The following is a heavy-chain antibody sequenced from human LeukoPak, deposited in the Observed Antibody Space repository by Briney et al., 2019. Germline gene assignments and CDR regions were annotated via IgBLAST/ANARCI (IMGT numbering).Heavy chain of an antibody. CDR1: GFTFSSYA. J-gene: IGHJ4*02. CDR2: ISYDGSNK. D-gene: IGHD5-18*01. CDR3: ARRGGYSYSEDY. Sequence: PGGSLRLSCAASGFTFSSYAIHWVRQAPGKGLEWVAVISYDGSNKYYADSVKGRFTISRDNSKNTLYLQMNSLRAEDTAVYYCARRGGYSYSEDYWGQGTLVTVSS. V-gene: IGHV3-30-3*01.